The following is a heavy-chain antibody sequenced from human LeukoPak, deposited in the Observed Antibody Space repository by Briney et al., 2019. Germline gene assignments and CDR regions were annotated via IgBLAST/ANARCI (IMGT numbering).Heavy chain of an antibody. J-gene: IGHJ4*02. CDR3: ARVPLMVRGVIPFFDY. D-gene: IGHD3-10*01. CDR2: ITSDNSTT. Sequence: GGSLRLSCVAFGFTFSDYYMSWIRQAPGKGLEWVSYITSDNSTTYYADSVKGRFTMSRDNAKNSLYLQMNSLRAEDTAVYYCARVPLMVRGVIPFFDYWGQGTLVTVSS. CDR1: GFTFSDYY. V-gene: IGHV3-11*04.